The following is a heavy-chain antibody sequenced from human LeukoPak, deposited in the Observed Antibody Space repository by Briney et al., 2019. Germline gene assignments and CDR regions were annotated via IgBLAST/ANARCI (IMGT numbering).Heavy chain of an antibody. V-gene: IGHV3-48*04. Sequence: PGGSLRLSCAASGLTFSSYSMNWVRQAPGKGLEWVSYISSSSSTIYYADSVKGRFTISRDNAKNSLYLQMNSLRAEDTAVYYCARGTRGGYSGYDPQDKYCSGGSCYSGFDYWGQGTPVTVSS. CDR1: GLTFSSYS. CDR2: ISSSSSTI. D-gene: IGHD2-15*01. J-gene: IGHJ4*02. CDR3: ARGTRGGYSGYDPQDKYCSGGSCYSGFDY.